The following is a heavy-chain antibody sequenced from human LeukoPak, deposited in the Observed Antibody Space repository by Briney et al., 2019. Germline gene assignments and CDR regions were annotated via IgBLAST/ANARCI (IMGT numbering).Heavy chain of an antibody. V-gene: IGHV3-21*01. CDR2: ISSVSSYI. CDR3: ARDSDSYGFDY. CDR1: GFTTRSYS. Sequence: GGSLRLSCAVSGFTTRSYSMNWVRQAPGKGLEWVSSISSVSSYIYYADSLKGRFTISRDNAKNSLYLQMNSLRAEDTAVYYCARDSDSYGFDYWGQGTLVTVSS. D-gene: IGHD5-18*01. J-gene: IGHJ4*02.